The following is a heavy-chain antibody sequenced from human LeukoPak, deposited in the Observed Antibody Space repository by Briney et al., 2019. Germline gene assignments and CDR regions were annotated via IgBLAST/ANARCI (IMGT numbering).Heavy chain of an antibody. CDR3: ARRTGTNPFDY. D-gene: IGHD7-27*01. J-gene: IGHJ4*02. V-gene: IGHV3-48*03. CDR1: GFTFSSYE. Sequence: PGGSLRLSCAATGFTFSSYEMNWVRQAPGKGLEWVSYISSSGSTIYYVDSVKGRFTISRDNAKSSLYLQMNSRRADDTAVYYCARRTGTNPFDYCGQGTLVTVSS. CDR2: ISSSGSTI.